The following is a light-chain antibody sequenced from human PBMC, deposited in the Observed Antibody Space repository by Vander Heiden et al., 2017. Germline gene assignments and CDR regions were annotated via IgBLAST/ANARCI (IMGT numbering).Light chain of an antibody. J-gene: IGLJ1*01. Sequence: QSALTQPASVSGSPGQSITISFTGTSSDVGGYNYVSWYQHHPVKAPKLMIYEVSNRPSGLSNRFSGSKSGNAASLTISGLQAEDEADYYCSSYTSSGTLVFGTGTKVTVL. CDR3: SSYTSSGTLV. V-gene: IGLV2-14*01. CDR1: SSDVGGYNY. CDR2: EVS.